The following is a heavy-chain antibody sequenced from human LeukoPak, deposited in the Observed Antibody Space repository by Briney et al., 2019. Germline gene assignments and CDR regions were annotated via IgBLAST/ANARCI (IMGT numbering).Heavy chain of an antibody. J-gene: IGHJ4*02. CDR2: ISSSSSYI. Sequence: GGSLRLSCAVSEFTFDDYAMHWVRQAPGKGLEWVSSISSSSSYIYYADSVKGRFTISRDNAKNSLYLQMNSLRAEDTAVYYCARASMTTNYWGQGTLVTVSS. V-gene: IGHV3-21*01. CDR3: ARASMTTNY. CDR1: EFTFDDYA. D-gene: IGHD4-11*01.